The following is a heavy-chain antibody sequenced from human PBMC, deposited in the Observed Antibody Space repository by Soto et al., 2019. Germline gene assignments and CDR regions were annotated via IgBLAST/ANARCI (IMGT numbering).Heavy chain of an antibody. CDR3: ARESDWAVDY. J-gene: IGHJ4*02. D-gene: IGHD3-9*01. Sequence: GASVKVSCKASGYTLISHHMHWVRQAPGQGLEWMGIIKPSGGGTSYAQKFQDRLTMTRDTSTSTVYMELSSLRSEDTAAYYCARESDWAVDYWGQGTLVTVSS. V-gene: IGHV1-46*01. CDR2: IKPSGGGT. CDR1: GYTLISHH.